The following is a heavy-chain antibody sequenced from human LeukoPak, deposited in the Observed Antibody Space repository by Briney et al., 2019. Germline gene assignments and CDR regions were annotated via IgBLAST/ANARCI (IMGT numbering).Heavy chain of an antibody. V-gene: IGHV3-33*01. CDR1: GFTFSSYG. CDR3: ARDFELSH. Sequence: GGPLRLSCAASGFTFSSYGMHWVRQAPGKGLEWVALIWYDGSSKHYADSVRGRFTISRDNSKNTLYLQMNSLRAEDTAVYYCARDFELSHWGQGTLVTVSS. D-gene: IGHD3-16*02. CDR2: IWYDGSSK. J-gene: IGHJ4*02.